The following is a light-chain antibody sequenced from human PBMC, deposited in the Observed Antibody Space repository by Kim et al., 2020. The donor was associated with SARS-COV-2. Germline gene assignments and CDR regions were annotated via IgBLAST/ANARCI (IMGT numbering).Light chain of an antibody. V-gene: IGKV3-20*01. CDR1: QSASSSD. Sequence: EIVLTQSPGTLSLSPGERATLSCRASQSASSSDIVWYQQKLGQAPRLLIYGASNRATGIPDRFSGSGSGTDFTLTISRLEPEDFAVYFCQHYGTSPPYTFGQGTKLEIK. CDR2: GAS. J-gene: IGKJ2*01. CDR3: QHYGTSPPYT.